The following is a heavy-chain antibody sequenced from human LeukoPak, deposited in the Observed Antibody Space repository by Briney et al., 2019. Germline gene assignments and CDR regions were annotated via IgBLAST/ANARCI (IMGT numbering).Heavy chain of an antibody. CDR2: ISSSSSTI. J-gene: IGHJ4*02. V-gene: IGHV3-48*01. CDR1: GFIFSSYS. D-gene: IGHD4-17*01. CDR3: ARVFIGDYGDYQFDY. Sequence: GGSLRLSCAASGFIFSSYSMNWVRQAPGKGLEWVEYISSSSSTIYYADSVKGRFTISRDNAKNSLYLQMNSLRAEDTAVYYCARVFIGDYGDYQFDYWGQGTLVTVSS.